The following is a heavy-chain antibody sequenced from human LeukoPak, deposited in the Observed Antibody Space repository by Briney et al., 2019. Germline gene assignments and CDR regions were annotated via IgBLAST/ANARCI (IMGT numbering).Heavy chain of an antibody. J-gene: IGHJ4*02. D-gene: IGHD5-18*01. CDR3: ASLPGYSYGYNHFDY. V-gene: IGHV4-59*12. Sequence: PSETLSLTCTVSGDSISSYYWSWIRQPPGRGLEWIGIMYYSGSTNYNPSLKSRVTTSVDTSKNQFSLKLSSVTAADTAVYYCASLPGYSYGYNHFDYWGQGTLVTVSS. CDR2: MYYSGST. CDR1: GDSISSYY.